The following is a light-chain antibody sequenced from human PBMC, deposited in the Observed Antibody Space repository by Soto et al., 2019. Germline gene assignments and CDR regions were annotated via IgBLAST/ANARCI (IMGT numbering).Light chain of an antibody. CDR2: TNN. CDR1: SSNIGAGHD. CDR3: ASWDDSLIAVI. V-gene: IGLV1-40*01. J-gene: IGLJ1*01. Sequence: QSVLTKPPAVSGSPGQRVTISVTGISSNIGAGHDVHWYQQLPGKAPKILVYTNNRRFSGVPDRFSGSKSGTSASLAISGLQAEDEADYYCASWDDSLIAVIFGGGNKV.